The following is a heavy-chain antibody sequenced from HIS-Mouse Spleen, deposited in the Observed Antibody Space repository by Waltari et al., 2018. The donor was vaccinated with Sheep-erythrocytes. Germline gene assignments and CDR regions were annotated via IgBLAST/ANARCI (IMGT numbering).Heavy chain of an antibody. Sequence: QLQLQESGPGLVKPSETLSLTCTVSGGSISSSSYYWGWIRRPPGKGLEWIGSIYYSGRTYNNPSLKRRVTISVDTSKNQFSLKLSSVAAADTAVYYCARHKDTALVHFDYWGQGTLVTVSS. J-gene: IGHJ4*02. CDR1: GGSISSSSYY. CDR3: ARHKDTALVHFDY. D-gene: IGHD5-18*01. CDR2: IYYSGRT. V-gene: IGHV4-39*01.